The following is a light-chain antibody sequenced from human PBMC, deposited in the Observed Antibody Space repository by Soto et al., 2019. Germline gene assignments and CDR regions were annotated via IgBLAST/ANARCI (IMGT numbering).Light chain of an antibody. Sequence: QSVLTQPASVSGSPGQSITISCSGTSTDVGRFDLVSWYQQHPGKAPKLMIFEGSKRASGISNRFCGSTSGNTASLTISGLQAEDESDYFCCSYVASSTLVFGGGTKLTVL. CDR1: STDVGRFDL. CDR3: CSYVASSTLV. J-gene: IGLJ3*02. V-gene: IGLV2-23*01. CDR2: EGS.